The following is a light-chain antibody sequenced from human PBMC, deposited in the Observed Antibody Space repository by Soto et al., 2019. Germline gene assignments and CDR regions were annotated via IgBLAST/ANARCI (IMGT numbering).Light chain of an antibody. J-gene: IGKJ4*01. V-gene: IGKV3-11*01. Sequence: EIVLTQSPATLSLSPGDRATLSCRASQSVSSYLAWYQQKCGQAPRLLIYNASKRATGIPVRFSVSGSGTDFTPAISSLEPEDFAVYYCQQHSNWPPLTFGGGTKVEIK. CDR1: QSVSSY. CDR2: NAS. CDR3: QQHSNWPPLT.